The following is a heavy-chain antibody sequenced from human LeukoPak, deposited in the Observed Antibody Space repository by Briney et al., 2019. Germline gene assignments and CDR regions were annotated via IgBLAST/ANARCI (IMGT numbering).Heavy chain of an antibody. J-gene: IGHJ4*02. CDR2: IYYSGST. CDR1: GGSISSYY. V-gene: IGHV4-59*08. Sequence: SETLSLTCTVSGGSISSYYWSWIRQPPGNGLEWIGYIYYSGSTTYNPSLKSRVTISVDTSKNQFSLKLTSVTAADTAVYYCARRGCSGGTCYLDYWGQGTLVTVSS. CDR3: ARRGCSGGTCYLDY. D-gene: IGHD2-15*01.